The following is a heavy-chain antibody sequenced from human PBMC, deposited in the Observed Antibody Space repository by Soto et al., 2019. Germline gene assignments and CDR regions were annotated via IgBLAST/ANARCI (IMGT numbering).Heavy chain of an antibody. D-gene: IGHD2-15*01. CDR1: GFTFSTYA. V-gene: IGHV3-30*18. J-gene: IGHJ4*02. CDR3: AKDRTPYGGNAHFDD. CDR2: ISYDGTHE. Sequence: QVQLMESGGGVVQPGRSLRLSCAASGFTFSTYAMYWVRQAPGKGLEWVAVISYDGTHEDYADSVKGRFTISRDTSENTGHLQRNRLRAEDTAVYYCAKDRTPYGGNAHFDDWGQGSLVTVSS.